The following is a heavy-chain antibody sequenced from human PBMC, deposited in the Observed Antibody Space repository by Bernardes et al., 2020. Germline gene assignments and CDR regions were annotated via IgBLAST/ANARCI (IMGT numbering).Heavy chain of an antibody. Sequence: SETLSLTCTVSGGSISSSSYYWGWIRQPPGKGLEWIGSIYYSGSTYYNPSLKSRVTISVDTSKNQFSLKLSSVTAADTAVYYCARRWELLSDWFDPWGQGTLVTVSS. CDR3: ARRWELLSDWFDP. J-gene: IGHJ5*02. D-gene: IGHD1-26*01. CDR2: IYYSGST. V-gene: IGHV4-39*01. CDR1: GGSISSSSYY.